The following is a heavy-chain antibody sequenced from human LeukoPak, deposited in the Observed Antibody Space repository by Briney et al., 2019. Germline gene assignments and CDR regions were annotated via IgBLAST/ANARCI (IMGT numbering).Heavy chain of an antibody. J-gene: IGHJ4*02. V-gene: IGHV4-39*01. D-gene: IGHD2-15*01. CDR2: IYYSGST. Sequence: SETLSLTCAVSGGSLSRSTYCWGWIRQPPGKGLEWIGSIYYSGSTYYNPSLKSRVTISVDTSKNQFSLKLSSVTAADTAVYYCARPGVRAATDYWGQGTLVTVSS. CDR3: ARPGVRAATDY. CDR1: GGSLSRSTYC.